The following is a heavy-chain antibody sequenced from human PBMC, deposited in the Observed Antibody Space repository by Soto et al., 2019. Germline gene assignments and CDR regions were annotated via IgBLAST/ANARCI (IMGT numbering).Heavy chain of an antibody. D-gene: IGHD3-9*01. Sequence: GASVKVSCKASGGTFSSYAISWVRQAPGQGLEWMGGIIPIFGTANYAQKFQGRVTITADESTSTAYMELSSLRSEDTAVYYCARDGVYDILTGRKVPDYYYYYGMDVWGQGTTVTVSS. J-gene: IGHJ6*02. CDR3: ARDGVYDILTGRKVPDYYYYYGMDV. CDR1: GGTFSSYA. V-gene: IGHV1-69*13. CDR2: IIPIFGTA.